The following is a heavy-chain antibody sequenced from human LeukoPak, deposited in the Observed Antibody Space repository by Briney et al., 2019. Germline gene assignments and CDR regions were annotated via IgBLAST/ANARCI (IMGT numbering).Heavy chain of an antibody. CDR2: ISYDGSNK. CDR1: GFTFSSYA. J-gene: IGHJ4*02. Sequence: GGSLRLSCAASGFTFSSYAMHWVRQAPGKGLEWVAVISYDGSNKYYADSVKGRFTISRDNSKNTLYLQMNSLRAEDTAVYYCARDKPYYYGSGNFDYWGQGTLVTVSS. V-gene: IGHV3-30*04. D-gene: IGHD3-10*01. CDR3: ARDKPYYYGSGNFDY.